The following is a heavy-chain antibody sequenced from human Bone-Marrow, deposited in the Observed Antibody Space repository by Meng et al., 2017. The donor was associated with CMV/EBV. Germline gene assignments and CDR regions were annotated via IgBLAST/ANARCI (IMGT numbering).Heavy chain of an antibody. Sequence: GESLKISCAASGFTFSTYWMSWVRQAPGKGLEWVANIRQDGSERHYVASVKGRFTISRDNAKNSFYLQMNSLRAEDTAVYYCARDYGSGSYGYYYGVDVWGQGTTVTVAS. CDR2: IRQDGSER. J-gene: IGHJ6*02. V-gene: IGHV3-7*01. CDR3: ARDYGSGSYGYYYGVDV. CDR1: GFTFSTYW. D-gene: IGHD3-10*01.